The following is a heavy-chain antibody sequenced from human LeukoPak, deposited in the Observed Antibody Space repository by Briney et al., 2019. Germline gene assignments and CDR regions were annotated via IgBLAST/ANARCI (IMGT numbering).Heavy chain of an antibody. CDR2: IIPILGIA. J-gene: IGHJ6*02. CDR1: GGTFSSYA. CDR3: ASHQMVRGIGVDV. Sequence: SVKVSCKASGGTFSSYAISWVRQAPGQGLECMGRIIPILGIANYAQKFQGRVTITADKSTSTAYMELSSLRSEDTAVYYCASHQMVRGIGVDVWGQGTTVTVSS. D-gene: IGHD3-10*01. V-gene: IGHV1-69*04.